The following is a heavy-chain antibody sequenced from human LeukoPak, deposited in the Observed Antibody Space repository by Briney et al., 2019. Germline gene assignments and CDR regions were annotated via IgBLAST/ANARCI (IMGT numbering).Heavy chain of an antibody. J-gene: IGHJ6*02. D-gene: IGHD1-26*01. V-gene: IGHV1-18*01. CDR3: TRDGSRMWEPSNYYYNGLDV. Sequence: GASVTVSCKASGFTFINYGIAWVRQAPGQGLEWMGWISTYNGNTYYVEEFQGRVTMTTDTSTNTVYMELGSLRSNDTAVYYCTRDGSRMWEPSNYYYNGLDVWGQGTTVTVSS. CDR1: GFTFINYG. CDR2: ISTYNGNT.